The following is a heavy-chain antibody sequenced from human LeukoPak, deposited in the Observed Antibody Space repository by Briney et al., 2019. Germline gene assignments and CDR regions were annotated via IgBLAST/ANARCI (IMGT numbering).Heavy chain of an antibody. V-gene: IGHV3-15*01. D-gene: IGHD6-13*01. CDR3: TTVNPAGHYDY. CDR1: GFTFSNAW. J-gene: IGHJ4*02. CDR2: IKSRTDGGTT. Sequence: GGSLRLSCAASGFTFSNAWMSWVRQAPGKGLEWVGRIKSRTDGGTTDYAAPVKGRFTISRDDSKNTLYLQVNSLKSEDTAVYYCTTVNPAGHYDYWGQGTLVTVSS.